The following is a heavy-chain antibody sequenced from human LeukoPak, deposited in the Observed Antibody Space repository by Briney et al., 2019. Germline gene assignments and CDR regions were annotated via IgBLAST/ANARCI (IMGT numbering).Heavy chain of an antibody. D-gene: IGHD3-10*01. V-gene: IGHV4-30-2*01. CDR1: GGSISSGGYY. Sequence: PSQTLSLTCTVSGGSISSGGYYWSWIRQPPGKGLEWIGYIYHSGSTYYNPSLKSRVTISVDRSKNQFSLKLSSVTAADTAVYYCARYYNGLLDPQLWYWGQGTLVTVSS. J-gene: IGHJ4*02. CDR2: IYHSGST. CDR3: ARYYNGLLDPQLWY.